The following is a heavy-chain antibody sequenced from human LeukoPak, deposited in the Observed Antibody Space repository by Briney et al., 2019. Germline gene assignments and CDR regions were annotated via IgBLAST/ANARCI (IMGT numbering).Heavy chain of an antibody. CDR2: INHSGST. J-gene: IGHJ6*03. CDR3: ARGGYCTNGVCYRPHYFYYYMDV. CDR1: DGSFSDYY. Sequence: SETLSLTCAVYDGSFSDYYCTWIRQPPGKGLEWIGEINHSGSTNYNPSLKSRVTISVDTSKNQFSLKLSSVTAADTAVYHCARGGYCTNGVCYRPHYFYYYMDVWGKGTTVTVSS. D-gene: IGHD2-8*01. V-gene: IGHV4-34*01.